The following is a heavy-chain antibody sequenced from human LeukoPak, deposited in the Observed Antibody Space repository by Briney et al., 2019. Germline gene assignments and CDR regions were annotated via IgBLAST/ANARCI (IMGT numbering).Heavy chain of an antibody. D-gene: IGHD2-2*01. CDR2: IYTSGST. CDR3: ARGSYCSSTSCYYYYYYMDV. J-gene: IGHJ6*03. Sequence: PSETLSLTCTVSGGSIGSYYWSWTRQPAGKGLEWIGRIYTSGSTNYNPSLKSRVTMSVDTSKNQFSLKLSSVTAADTAVYYCARGSYCSSTSCYYYYYYMDVWGKGTTVTVSS. V-gene: IGHV4-4*07. CDR1: GGSIGSYY.